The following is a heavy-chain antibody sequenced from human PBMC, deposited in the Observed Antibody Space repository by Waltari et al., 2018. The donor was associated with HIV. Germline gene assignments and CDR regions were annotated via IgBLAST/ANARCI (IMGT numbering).Heavy chain of an antibody. CDR1: TFSSFG. CDR3: ARAPGDFGDRAVYFFDS. V-gene: IGHV3-33*01. CDR2: IWYDGNYK. Sequence: TFSSFGMHWLRQAPDKGLEWVAIIWYDGNYKNYADSVKGRFSISRDNSKNTLYLQMNSLRREDTAIYYCARAPGDFGDRAVYFFDSWGQGTHVSVSS. D-gene: IGHD4-17*01. J-gene: IGHJ4*02.